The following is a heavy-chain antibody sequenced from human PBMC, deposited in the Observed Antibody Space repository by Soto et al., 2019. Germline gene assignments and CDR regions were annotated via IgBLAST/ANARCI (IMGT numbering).Heavy chain of an antibody. J-gene: IGHJ4*02. CDR3: ARVAVAGTRVDY. V-gene: IGHV4-59*12. CDR1: GGSISTYY. D-gene: IGHD6-19*01. CDR2: INYRGNT. Sequence: SDTLSLTFTVSGGSISTYYWSWIRQPPGKGLEWIGYINYRGNTDYNPSLKSRVIISLDTPKNQFSLKLSSVTAADTAVYYCARVAVAGTRVDYWGQGTLVTVS.